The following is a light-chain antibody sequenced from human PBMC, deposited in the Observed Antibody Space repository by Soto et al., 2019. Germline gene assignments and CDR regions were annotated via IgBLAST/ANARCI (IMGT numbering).Light chain of an antibody. V-gene: IGKV1-9*01. CDR3: QQVKSYPIT. J-gene: IGKJ5*01. Sequence: DIQMTQSPSSLSSSVGGRFTITCLATENINKYVSWYQHQPGKAPILLIYAASTLQSGVPSRFSGSASGTEFTLTISSLQPEDFATYYCQQVKSYPITFGQGTRLEIK. CDR1: ENINKY. CDR2: AAS.